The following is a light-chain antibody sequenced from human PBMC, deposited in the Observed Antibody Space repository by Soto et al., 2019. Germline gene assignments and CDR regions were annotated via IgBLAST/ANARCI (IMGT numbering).Light chain of an antibody. CDR3: QQYYSSPHT. Sequence: DIVMTQSPDSLAVSLGERATINCKSSQSILYSSSNKNFLAWYQQRPGQPPKLLIYWASTRESGVPDRFSGSGSGTDFTLTISSLQAEDVAFYYCQQYYSSPHTFGQGTKLEIK. CDR1: QSILYSSSNKNF. J-gene: IGKJ2*01. CDR2: WAS. V-gene: IGKV4-1*01.